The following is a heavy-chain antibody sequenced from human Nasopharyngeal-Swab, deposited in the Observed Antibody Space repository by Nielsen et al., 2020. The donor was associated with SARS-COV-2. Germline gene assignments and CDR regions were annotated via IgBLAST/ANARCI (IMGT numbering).Heavy chain of an antibody. Sequence: GGSLRLSCAASGFTFSSYGMHWVRQAPGKGLEWVAVISYDGSNKYYADSVKGRFTISRDNSKNTLYLQMNSLRAEDTAVYYCTTHSNYYDSSGYRLAYFDYWGQGTLVTVSS. CDR2: ISYDGSNK. J-gene: IGHJ4*02. V-gene: IGHV3-30*03. CDR1: GFTFSSYG. D-gene: IGHD3-22*01. CDR3: TTHSNYYDSSGYRLAYFDY.